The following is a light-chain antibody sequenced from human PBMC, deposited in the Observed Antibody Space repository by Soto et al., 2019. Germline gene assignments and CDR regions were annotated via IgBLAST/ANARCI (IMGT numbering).Light chain of an antibody. CDR1: SSNIGAGYG. V-gene: IGLV1-40*01. J-gene: IGLJ3*02. Sequence: QSVLRQPPSVSGAPGQRVTISCTGSSSNIGAGYGVHWYQQLPGTAPKLLIYGNSNRPSGVRDRFSGSKSGTSASLAITGLQAEDEADYYCQSYDSSLSGWVFGGGTKLTVL. CDR2: GNS. CDR3: QSYDSSLSGWV.